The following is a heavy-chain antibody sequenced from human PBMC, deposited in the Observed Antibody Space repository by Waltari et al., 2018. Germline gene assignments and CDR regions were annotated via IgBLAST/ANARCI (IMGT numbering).Heavy chain of an antibody. D-gene: IGHD5-12*01. CDR2: INAGNGNT. CDR1: GYTFTSYA. Sequence: QVQLVQSGAEVKKPGASVKVSCKASGYTFTSYAMHWVRQAPGQRLEWMGWINAGNGNTKYSQKFQGRVTITSDTSASTAYMELSSLRSEDTAVYYCARLGDSGYDTLPYYYYGMDVWGQGTSVTVSS. CDR3: ARLGDSGYDTLPYYYYGMDV. V-gene: IGHV1-3*01. J-gene: IGHJ6*02.